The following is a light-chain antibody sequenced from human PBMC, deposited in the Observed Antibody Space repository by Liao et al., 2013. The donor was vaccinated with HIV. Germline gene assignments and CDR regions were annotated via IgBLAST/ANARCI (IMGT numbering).Light chain of an antibody. Sequence: SYELTQPPSVSVSPGQTASITCSGQNLGDKHASWYQQKPGQSPVLVIYQDVKRPSGIPERFSGSSSGNTATLTISGVEAGDEADYYCQVWDSTSDHPWVFGGGTKLTVL. CDR3: QVWDSTSDHPWV. J-gene: IGLJ3*02. CDR1: NLGDKH. CDR2: QDV. V-gene: IGLV3-1*01.